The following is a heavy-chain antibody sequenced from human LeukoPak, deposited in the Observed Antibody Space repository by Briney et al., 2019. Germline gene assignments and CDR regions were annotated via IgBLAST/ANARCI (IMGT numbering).Heavy chain of an antibody. J-gene: IGHJ4*02. CDR1: GFTFSTYA. D-gene: IGHD2-2*01. CDR2: ISDDGRHN. V-gene: IGHV3-30*04. CDR3: AKDYCSSTSCFFDY. Sequence: GGSLRLSCAASGFTFSTYAMNWVRQAPGKGLEWVAVISDDGRHNYYADSVKGRFTISRDNSKNTLYLQMNSLRAEDTAVYYCAKDYCSSTSCFFDYWGQGTLVTVSS.